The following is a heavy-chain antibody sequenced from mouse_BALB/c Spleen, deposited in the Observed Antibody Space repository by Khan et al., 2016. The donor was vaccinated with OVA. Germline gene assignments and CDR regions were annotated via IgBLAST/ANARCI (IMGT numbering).Heavy chain of an antibody. CDR2: ISPGSGDT. D-gene: IGHD1-2*01. V-gene: IGHV1-77*01. Sequence: VQLQQSGAELARPGASVKLSCKASGYTFTDYYINWVKQRTGQGLEWIGEISPGSGDTYYNEKFKGKATLTADKSSTTAYMQLSSRTSEASAVYCCARRNYFGYTFAYWGQGTLVTVSA. J-gene: IGHJ3*01. CDR1: GYTFTDYY. CDR3: ARRNYFGYTFAY.